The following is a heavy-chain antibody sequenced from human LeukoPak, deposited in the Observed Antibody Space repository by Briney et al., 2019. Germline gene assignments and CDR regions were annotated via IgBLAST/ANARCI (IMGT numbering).Heavy chain of an antibody. CDR1: GFTFSRYW. CDR3: ARVPITLAGTKDAKYFQH. J-gene: IGHJ1*01. CDR2: INSDGSST. Sequence: GGSLRLSCAASGFTFSRYWMHWVRQAPGKGLVWVSRINSDGSSTTYADSVKGRFTISRDNAKNALYLQMNSLRAEDTALYYCARVPITLAGTKDAKYFQHWGQGTLVTVSS. D-gene: IGHD6-19*01. V-gene: IGHV3-74*01.